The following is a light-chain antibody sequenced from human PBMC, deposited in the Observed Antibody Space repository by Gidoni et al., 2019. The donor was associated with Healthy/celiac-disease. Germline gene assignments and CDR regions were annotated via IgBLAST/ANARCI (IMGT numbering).Light chain of an antibody. V-gene: IGKV1-12*01. CDR3: QQANSLPFT. CDR2: AAS. J-gene: IGKJ3*01. Sequence: DIQMTQSPSSVSASVGDRVTITCRASQGISSWLAWYQQKPGKAPKLLIYAASSLQSGVPSRFISSGSGTDFSLTISSLQPADFSTSYCQQANSLPFTFGPGTKVDIK. CDR1: QGISSW.